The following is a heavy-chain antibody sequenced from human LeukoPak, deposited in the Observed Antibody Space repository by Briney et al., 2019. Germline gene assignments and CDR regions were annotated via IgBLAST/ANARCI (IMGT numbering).Heavy chain of an antibody. CDR1: GGTFRSYG. V-gene: IGHV1-69*13. CDR2: IIPISGTT. J-gene: IGHJ4*02. Sequence: ASVKVSCKASGGTFRSYGINWVRQAPGQGLEWMGGIIPISGTTNYAQKFHGRVTIIADESTSTAHMELSSLRSEDTAIYYCARGNDRSGYYYSRFDFWGQGTLVTVSS. CDR3: ARGNDRSGYYYSRFDF. D-gene: IGHD3-22*01.